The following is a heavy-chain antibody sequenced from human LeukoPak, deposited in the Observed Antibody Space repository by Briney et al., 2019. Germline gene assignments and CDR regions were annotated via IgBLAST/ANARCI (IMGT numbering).Heavy chain of an antibody. CDR2: MTSSRYI. Sequence: GGSLRLSCAASGFIFSNYGMNWVRQAPGKGLEWVSSMTSSRYIYYADSVKGRFTISRDDANNLVFLQMHSLRAEDTAIYYCTRDQFFDYDNDDAFDVWGQGTKVIVSS. CDR3: TRDQFFDYDNDDAFDV. CDR1: GFIFSNYG. V-gene: IGHV3-21*04. D-gene: IGHD3-22*01. J-gene: IGHJ3*01.